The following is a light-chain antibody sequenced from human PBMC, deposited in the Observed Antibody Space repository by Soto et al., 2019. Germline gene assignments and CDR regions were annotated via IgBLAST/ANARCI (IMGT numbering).Light chain of an antibody. Sequence: QSVLTQTPSASGTPGQRVIIFCSGSTSNIGSNAVSWYQQLPGTAPKLLIYSNAQRPSGVSDRFSGSRSGTSASLAISGLKSEDESDYFCAVWDDRLNGVIFGGGTKLTVL. CDR2: SNA. CDR3: AVWDDRLNGVI. CDR1: TSNIGSNA. J-gene: IGLJ2*01. V-gene: IGLV1-44*01.